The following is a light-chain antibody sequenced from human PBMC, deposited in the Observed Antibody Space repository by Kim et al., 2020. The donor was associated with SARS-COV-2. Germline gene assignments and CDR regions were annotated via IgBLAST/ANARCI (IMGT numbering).Light chain of an antibody. CDR1: QSIRTY. J-gene: IGKJ2*01. CDR2: AAS. Sequence: DIQMTQSPSSLSASVGDRVTITCRASQSIRTYLNWYQQKPGKAPKLLIYAASNLQSGVPSRFSGSGSGTDFTLTISSLQPEDFATYYCQQGYSTFGQGTKLEI. V-gene: IGKV1-39*01. CDR3: QQGYST.